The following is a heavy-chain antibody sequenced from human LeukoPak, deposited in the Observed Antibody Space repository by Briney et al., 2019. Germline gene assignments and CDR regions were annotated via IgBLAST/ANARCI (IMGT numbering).Heavy chain of an antibody. CDR2: ISGSGGST. CDR1: GFTFSSYA. D-gene: IGHD6-6*01. Sequence: GGSLRLSCAASGFTFSSYAMSWVRQAPGKGLEWVSAISGSGGSTYYADSVKGRFTISRDNYKNTLYLQMNSLRAEDTAVYYCARSIAGADYYYYYMDVWGKGTTVTVSS. CDR3: ARSIAGADYYYYYMDV. J-gene: IGHJ6*03. V-gene: IGHV3-23*01.